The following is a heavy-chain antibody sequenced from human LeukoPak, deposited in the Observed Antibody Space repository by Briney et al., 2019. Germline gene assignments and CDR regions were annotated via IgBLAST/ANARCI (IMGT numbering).Heavy chain of an antibody. CDR1: GFTFSNFA. CDR3: ARVRGGRSWYYYGMDV. J-gene: IGHJ6*02. Sequence: RSLRLSCAASGFTFSNFAMHWVRQAPGKELEWVAVISYDGDNEYYADSVKGQFTISRDNSKDRLYLQMNSLRPEDTAMYYCARVRGGRSWYYYGMDVWGRGTTVTVSS. CDR2: ISYDGDNE. V-gene: IGHV3-30-3*01. D-gene: IGHD3-16*01.